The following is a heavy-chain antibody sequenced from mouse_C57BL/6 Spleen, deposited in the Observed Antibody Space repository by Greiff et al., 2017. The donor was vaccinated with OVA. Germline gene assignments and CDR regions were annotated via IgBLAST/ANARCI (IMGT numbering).Heavy chain of an antibody. CDR1: GYSITSGCY. CDR3: ARGDYGSTSRGFAY. D-gene: IGHD1-1*01. J-gene: IGHJ3*01. Sequence: DVKLQESGPGLVKPSKSLSPPFPFTGYSITSGCYWNWIRQFPGNKLEWMGYISYDGSNNYNPSLKNRISITRDTSKNQFFLKLNSVTTEDTATYYCARGDYGSTSRGFAYWGQGTLVTVSA. V-gene: IGHV3-6*01. CDR2: ISYDGSN.